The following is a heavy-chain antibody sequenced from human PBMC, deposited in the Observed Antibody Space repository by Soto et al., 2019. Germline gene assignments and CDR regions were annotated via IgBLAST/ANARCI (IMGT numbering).Heavy chain of an antibody. CDR2: MYYTGKT. CDR1: GTTFSSGDHY. D-gene: IGHD1-26*01. CDR3: ARVYGRGDYFDF. J-gene: IGHJ4*02. Sequence: QVQLQESGPGLVKPSQTLSLTCTVSGTTFSSGDHYWGWIRQAPGKALEWIGYMYYTGKTYYNTSLQSRVTLSVDTSKNQFSLKMTSVTAADTAMYFCARVYGRGDYFDFWGRGTLVSVSS. V-gene: IGHV4-30-4*01.